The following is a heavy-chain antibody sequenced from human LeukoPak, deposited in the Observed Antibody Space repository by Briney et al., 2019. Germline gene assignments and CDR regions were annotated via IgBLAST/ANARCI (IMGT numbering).Heavy chain of an antibody. CDR3: ARGGSSGNDYGSFDV. V-gene: IGHV3-53*04. Sequence: GGSLRLSCAASGFTVSSYFMSWVRQAPAKGLEWVSFIHSGGSTLYADSVKGRFTISRHNSKNTLYLQVNSLRAEDTAVYFCARGGSSGNDYGSFDVWGQGTMVTVSS. J-gene: IGHJ3*01. CDR2: IHSGGST. D-gene: IGHD5-12*01. CDR1: GFTVSSYF.